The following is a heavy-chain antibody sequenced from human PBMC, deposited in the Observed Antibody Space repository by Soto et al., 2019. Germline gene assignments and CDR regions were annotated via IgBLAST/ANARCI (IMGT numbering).Heavy chain of an antibody. CDR2: IYHSGST. CDR1: GGSISSGGYS. D-gene: IGHD3-22*01. V-gene: IGHV4-30-2*01. Sequence: SETLSLTCAVSGGSISSGGYSWSWIRQPPGKGLEWIGYIYHSGSTYYNQSLKSRVTISVDRSKNQFSLKLSSVTAADTAVYYCVRLTYYYDSSGYFLYYFDYWGQGTLVTVSS. J-gene: IGHJ4*02. CDR3: VRLTYYYDSSGYFLYYFDY.